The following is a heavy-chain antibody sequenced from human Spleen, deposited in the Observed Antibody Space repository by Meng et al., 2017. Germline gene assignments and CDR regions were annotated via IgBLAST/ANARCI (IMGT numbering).Heavy chain of an antibody. Sequence: QEHLQQLGVGLLKPSESLSLTCAVYGGSLSGYYWSGIRHPPGKGLEWIGEINHSGSTNYNPSLKSRVTISVDTSKNQFSLKLSSVTAADTAVYYCARDLWELRYKAPFDPWGQGILVTVSS. CDR1: GGSLSGYY. V-gene: IGHV4-34*01. CDR3: ARDLWELRYKAPFDP. J-gene: IGHJ5*02. D-gene: IGHD3-16*01. CDR2: INHSGST.